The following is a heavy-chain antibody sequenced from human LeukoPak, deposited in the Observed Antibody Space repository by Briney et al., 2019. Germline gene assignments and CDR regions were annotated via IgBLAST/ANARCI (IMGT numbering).Heavy chain of an antibody. CDR1: GGSISSYY. CDR2: IYYSGST. V-gene: IGHV4-59*01. D-gene: IGHD3-10*01. J-gene: IGHJ4*02. CDR3: ARVYGSGSYFHPSYYFDY. Sequence: SETLSLTCTVSGGSISSYYWSWIRQPPGKGLEWIGYIYYSGSTNYNPSLKSRVTISVDTSKNQFSLKLSSVTAADTAVYYCARVYGSGSYFHPSYYFDYWGQGTLVTVSS.